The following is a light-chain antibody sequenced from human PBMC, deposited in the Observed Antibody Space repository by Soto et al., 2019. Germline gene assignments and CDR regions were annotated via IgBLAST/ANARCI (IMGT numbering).Light chain of an antibody. V-gene: IGLV1-47*01. CDR1: SSNIGRDY. CDR3: AAWDASLSAWV. J-gene: IGLJ3*02. Sequence: QPVLTQPPSASGTPGQRVTISCSGSSSNIGRDYVYWYQQLPGTAPKLLISRNNQRPSGVPDRFSGSKSGASASLAISGLRSDDEADYHCAAWDASLSAWVFGGGTQLTVL. CDR2: RNN.